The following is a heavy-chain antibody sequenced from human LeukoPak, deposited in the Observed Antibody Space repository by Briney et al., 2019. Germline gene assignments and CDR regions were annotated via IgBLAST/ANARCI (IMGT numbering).Heavy chain of an antibody. J-gene: IGHJ6*02. CDR3: ARNELISSNYYYYGMDV. CDR2: INYSGNT. CDR1: GGSISSGGHY. V-gene: IGHV4-31*03. Sequence: SSETLSLTCTVSGGSISSGGHYWTWIRQNPGKGLEWIGYINYSGNTHYNPSLKSRVTKSVDTSKNQFSLKLSSVTAADTAVYYCARNELISSNYYYYGMDVWGQGTTVTVSS.